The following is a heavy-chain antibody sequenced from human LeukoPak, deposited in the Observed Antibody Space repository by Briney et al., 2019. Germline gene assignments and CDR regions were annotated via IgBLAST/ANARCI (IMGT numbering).Heavy chain of an antibody. CDR3: ARVSRRPYWFGESTHLDAFDI. J-gene: IGHJ3*02. V-gene: IGHV4-59*08. Sequence: SETLSLTCTVSGGSISSYYWSWIRRPPGKGLEWIGCIYCSGSTNYNPSLKSRVTISVDTSKNQFSLKLSSVTAADTAVYYCARVSRRPYWFGESTHLDAFDIWGQGTMVTVSS. CDR1: GGSISSYY. CDR2: IYCSGST. D-gene: IGHD3-10*01.